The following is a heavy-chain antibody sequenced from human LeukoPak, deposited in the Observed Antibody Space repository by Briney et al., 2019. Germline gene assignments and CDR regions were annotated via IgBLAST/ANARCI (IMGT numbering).Heavy chain of an antibody. CDR1: GGSTSGGNYY. D-gene: IGHD3-3*01. Sequence: SETLSLTCIVSGGSTSGGNYYWGWIRRPPGKGLEWIGGISSSGNTYYNPSLKSRITISINTSKNHFSLKLSSVTAADTAVYYCARLGAGPTYYDFWSGYSSFYFDYWGQGTLITVSS. J-gene: IGHJ4*02. CDR2: ISSSGNT. CDR3: ARLGAGPTYYDFWSGYSSFYFDY. V-gene: IGHV4-39*02.